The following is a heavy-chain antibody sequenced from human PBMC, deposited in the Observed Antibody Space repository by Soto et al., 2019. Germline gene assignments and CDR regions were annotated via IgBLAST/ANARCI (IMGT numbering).Heavy chain of an antibody. CDR3: ARIDSYYFEY. D-gene: IGHD3-22*01. Sequence: PSETLSLTCIISGGSISSGDYYWSWIRQPPGKGLEWIGYIYYSGSTYYNPSLKSRVTISVDTSKNQFSLKLSSVTAADTAVYYCARIDSYYFEYWGQGTLVTVSS. V-gene: IGHV4-30-4*01. CDR2: IYYSGST. CDR1: GGSISSGDYY. J-gene: IGHJ4*02.